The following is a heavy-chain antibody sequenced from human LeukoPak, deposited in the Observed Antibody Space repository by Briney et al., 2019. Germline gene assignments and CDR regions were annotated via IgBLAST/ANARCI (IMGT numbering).Heavy chain of an antibody. Sequence: PSETLSLTCTVSGGSISSSSYHWGWIRQPPGKGLEWIGSIYYSGSTYYNSSLKSRVTLSVYTSKNQFSLKLNSVTAADTALYYCARLYGSTLYFDYWGQGTLVTVSS. CDR2: IYYSGST. V-gene: IGHV4-39*01. CDR3: ARLYGSTLYFDY. D-gene: IGHD6-13*01. J-gene: IGHJ4*02. CDR1: GGSISSSSYH.